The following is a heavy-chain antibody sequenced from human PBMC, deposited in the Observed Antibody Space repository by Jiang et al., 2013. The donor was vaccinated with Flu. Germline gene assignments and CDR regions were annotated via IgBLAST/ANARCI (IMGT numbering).Heavy chain of an antibody. D-gene: IGHD5-24*01. Sequence: GPGLVKPSQTLSLTCTVSGGSISSGGYYWSWIRQHPGKGLEWIGYIYYSGSTYYNPSLKSRVTISVDTSKNQFSLKLSSVTAADTAVYYCARAPREMPTYYFDYWGQGTLVTVSS. V-gene: IGHV4-31*03. CDR1: GGSISSGGYY. CDR2: IYYSGST. J-gene: IGHJ4*02. CDR3: ARAPREMPTYYFDY.